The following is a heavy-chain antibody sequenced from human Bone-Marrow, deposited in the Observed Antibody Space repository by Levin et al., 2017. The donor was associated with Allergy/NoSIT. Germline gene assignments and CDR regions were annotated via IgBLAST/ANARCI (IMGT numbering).Heavy chain of an antibody. CDR2: IYWDDEK. D-gene: IGHD3-22*01. J-gene: IGHJ5*02. CDR1: GFSVSSSGEG. Sequence: SGPTLVKPSQTLTLTCTFSGFSVSSSGEGVGWFRQPPGKALEWLAVIYWDDEKRYNPSLKNRLTITKDTSKNQVVLTMTSMNPVDRATYYCAHSRGAMIVGGLFGPWGQGTLGTVSS. CDR3: AHSRGAMIVGGLFGP. V-gene: IGHV2-5*02.